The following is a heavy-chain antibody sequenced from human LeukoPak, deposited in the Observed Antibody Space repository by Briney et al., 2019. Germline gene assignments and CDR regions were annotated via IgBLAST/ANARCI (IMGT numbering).Heavy chain of an antibody. D-gene: IGHD6-6*01. CDR3: ARDFSSSFLSGYYYYYYMDV. Sequence: GGSLRLSCAASGFTFSSYSMNWVRQAPGKGLEWVSSISSSSSYIYYADSVKGRFTISRDNAKNSLYLQMNSLRAEDTALYYCARDFSSSFLSGYYYYYYMDVWGKGTTVTVSS. V-gene: IGHV3-21*04. CDR1: GFTFSSYS. CDR2: ISSSSSYI. J-gene: IGHJ6*03.